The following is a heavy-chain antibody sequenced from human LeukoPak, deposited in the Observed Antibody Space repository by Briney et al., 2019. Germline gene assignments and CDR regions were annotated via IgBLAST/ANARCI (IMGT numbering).Heavy chain of an antibody. V-gene: IGHV4-4*07. CDR1: GVSMHSYS. Sequence: SETLSLTCNVSGVSMHSYSWTWIRQPAGKGLEWIGRIYTSGSTNYNPSLKSRVTISVDTSKNQFSLKLSSVTAADTAVYYCARGGDYPDYWGQGTLVTVSS. CDR3: ARGGDYPDY. CDR2: IYTSGST. J-gene: IGHJ4*02.